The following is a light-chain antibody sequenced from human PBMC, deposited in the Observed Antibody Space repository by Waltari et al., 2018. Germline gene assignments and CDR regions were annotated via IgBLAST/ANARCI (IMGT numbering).Light chain of an antibody. J-gene: IGKJ1*01. CDR2: GAS. CDR1: QTVSSN. V-gene: IGKV3-15*01. CDR3: QQYNDWPPT. Sequence: EIVMTQSPGTLSVSPGERVTLSCRASQTVSSNLAWYQQKPGQAPRLLISGASTRATGIPARFSGSGSGTEFTLTISSLQSEDSAIFYCQQYNDWPPTFGQGTKGEIK.